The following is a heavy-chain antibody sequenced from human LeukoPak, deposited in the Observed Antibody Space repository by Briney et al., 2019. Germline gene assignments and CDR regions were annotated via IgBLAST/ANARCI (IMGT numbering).Heavy chain of an antibody. J-gene: IGHJ3*02. CDR2: IYYSGST. Sequence: SETLSLTCTVSGGSISSYYWSWIRQPPGKGLEWIGYIYYSGSTNYNPSLKSRVTISVDTSKNQFSLKLSSVTAADTAVYYCARYHAGTPVDDAFDIWSQGTMVTVST. V-gene: IGHV4-59*01. CDR3: ARYHAGTPVDDAFDI. CDR1: GGSISSYY. D-gene: IGHD1-1*01.